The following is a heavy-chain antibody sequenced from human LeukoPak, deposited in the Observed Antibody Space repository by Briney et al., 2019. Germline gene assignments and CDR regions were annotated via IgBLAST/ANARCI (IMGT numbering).Heavy chain of an antibody. D-gene: IGHD3-10*01. CDR3: AKPGFITMVRGVKTNWFDP. V-gene: IGHV3-23*01. CDR2: ISGSGGST. CDR1: GFTFSSYA. Sequence: GGSLRLSCAASGFTFSSYAMSWVRQAPGKGLEWVSAISGSGGSTYYADSVKGRFTISRDNSKNTLYLQMNSLRAEDTAVYYCAKPGFITMVRGVKTNWFDPWGQGTLVTVSS. J-gene: IGHJ5*02.